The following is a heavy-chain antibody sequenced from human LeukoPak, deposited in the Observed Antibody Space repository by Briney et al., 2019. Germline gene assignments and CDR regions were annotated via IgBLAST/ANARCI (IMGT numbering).Heavy chain of an antibody. J-gene: IGHJ4*02. D-gene: IGHD4/OR15-4a*01. CDR1: GFTFGDYG. CDR3: ARDGGSLDDYGDY. Sequence: AGGSLRLSCAASGFTFGDYGMSWVRQAPGKGLEWVSGINWNGGSTGYADSVKGRFTISRDNAKNSLYLQMNSLRAEDTALYYCARDGGSLDDYGDYWGQGTLVTVSS. CDR2: INWNGGST. V-gene: IGHV3-20*04.